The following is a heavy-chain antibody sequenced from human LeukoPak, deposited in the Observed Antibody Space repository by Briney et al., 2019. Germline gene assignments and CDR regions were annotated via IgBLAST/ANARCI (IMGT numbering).Heavy chain of an antibody. CDR2: ISYSGST. J-gene: IGHJ4*02. V-gene: IGHV4-30-4*08. D-gene: IGHD3-9*01. CDR3: ARGNELLTAYDY. Sequence: PSETLSLTCIVSGDSTSSGDYYWNWIRQPPGKGLEWIGYISYSGSTYYSPSLQSRVTMSVDTSKRQFSLKLTSVTAADTAVYFCARGNELLTAYDYWGPGTLITVSS. CDR1: GDSTSSGDYY.